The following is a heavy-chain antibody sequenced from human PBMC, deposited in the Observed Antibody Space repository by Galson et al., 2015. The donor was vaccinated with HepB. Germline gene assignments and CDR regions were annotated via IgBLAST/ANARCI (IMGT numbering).Heavy chain of an antibody. V-gene: IGHV3-23*01. Sequence: SLRLSCAASGFTFSNYAMSWVRQAPGMGLEWVSAISNSGGSTYYADSVKGRFTISRDNSKNTLYLQMNSLRAEDTAVYYCVKAPPGDYEYYYGMDVWGQGTTVTVSS. CDR2: ISNSGGST. D-gene: IGHD4-17*01. CDR1: GFTFSNYA. CDR3: VKAPPGDYEYYYGMDV. J-gene: IGHJ6*02.